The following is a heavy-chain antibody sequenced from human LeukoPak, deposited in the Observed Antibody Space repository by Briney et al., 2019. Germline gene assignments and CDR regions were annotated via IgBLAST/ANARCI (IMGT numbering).Heavy chain of an antibody. Sequence: SETLSLTCTVSGGSVTTYYWGWIRQLPGKGLEWIGNIYYSGSTYYNPSLKSRVTISVDTSKNQFSLKLSSMTAADTAVYYCARGSGTTVTTAYFDPWGQGTLVTVSS. D-gene: IGHD4-17*01. J-gene: IGHJ5*02. CDR1: GGSVTTYY. CDR3: ARGSGTTVTTAYFDP. CDR2: IYYSGST. V-gene: IGHV4-59*06.